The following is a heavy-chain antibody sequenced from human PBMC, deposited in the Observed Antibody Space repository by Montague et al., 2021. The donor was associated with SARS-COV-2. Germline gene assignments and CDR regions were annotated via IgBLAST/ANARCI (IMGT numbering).Heavy chain of an antibody. CDR3: ARDGFYYDRSGPSNFDY. Sequence: SETLSLTCTVPVGSISSNNCYWGWIRQPPGKALEWIGSIYYSGSTYYNPSLKSRVTMSVDTSENQFSLKLSSVTAAGTAVYYCARDGFYYDRSGPSNFDYWGQGTLATGSS. J-gene: IGHJ4*02. CDR2: IYYSGST. D-gene: IGHD3-22*01. CDR1: VGSISSNNCY. V-gene: IGHV4-39*07.